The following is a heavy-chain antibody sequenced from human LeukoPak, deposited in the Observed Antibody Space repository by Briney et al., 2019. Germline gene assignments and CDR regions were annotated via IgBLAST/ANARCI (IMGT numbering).Heavy chain of an antibody. V-gene: IGHV3-30-3*01. CDR3: AREGTARDAFDI. J-gene: IGHJ3*02. CDR2: ISSDGSDK. D-gene: IGHD2-21*02. CDR1: GFTFSYYA. Sequence: GGSLRLSCAASGFTFSYYAMHWVRQAPDKGLEWVAFISSDGSDKYYADSMKGRFTISRDNSKNTLYLQMTSLRGEDTAMYYCAREGTARDAFDIWGQGTMVTVSS.